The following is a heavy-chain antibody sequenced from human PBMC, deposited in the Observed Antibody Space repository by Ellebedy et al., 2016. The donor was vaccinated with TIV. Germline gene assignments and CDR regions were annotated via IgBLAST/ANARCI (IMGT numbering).Heavy chain of an antibody. CDR3: EPSFDNTGDSRDS. J-gene: IGHJ4*02. V-gene: IGHV3-30*02. CDR1: GFTFSGYG. Sequence: GESLKISCAASGFTFSGYGMHWVRQAPGKGLEWVAFLWSDGAGEYADSVTGRFTISRDNSKNTLYLQMHSLRIEDTAVYYSEPSFDNTGDSRDSWGQGTLV. D-gene: IGHD4-17*01. CDR2: LWSDGAGE.